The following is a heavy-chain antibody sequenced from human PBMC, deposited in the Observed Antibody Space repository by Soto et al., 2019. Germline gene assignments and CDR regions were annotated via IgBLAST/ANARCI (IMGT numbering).Heavy chain of an antibody. V-gene: IGHV1-2*04. CDR1: GYTFTGYY. Sequence: ASVKVSCKASGYTFTGYYMHWVRQAPGQGLEWMGWINPNSGGTNYAQKFQGWVTMTGDKSISTADMELSSLRSEDTAVYYCAREQRDDIWTGPLPPQPYYYYCYGKDVWGQGTTVTGSS. CDR3: AREQRDDIWTGPLPPQPYYYYCYGKDV. J-gene: IGHJ6*02. CDR2: INPNSGGT. D-gene: IGHD3-9*01.